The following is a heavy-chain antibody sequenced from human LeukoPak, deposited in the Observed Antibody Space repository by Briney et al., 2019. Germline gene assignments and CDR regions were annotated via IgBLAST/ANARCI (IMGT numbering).Heavy chain of an antibody. V-gene: IGHV3-48*01. D-gene: IGHD6-19*01. J-gene: IGHJ4*02. CDR1: GFTFSSYS. CDR2: ISSSSSTI. CDR3: ARDKVRREYSSGWYGY. Sequence: GGSLRLSCAASGFTFSSYSMNWVRQAPGKGLEWVSYISSSSSTIYYADSVKGRFTISRDNAKNSLYLQMNSLRAEDTAVYYCARDKVRREYSSGWYGYWGQGTLVTVSP.